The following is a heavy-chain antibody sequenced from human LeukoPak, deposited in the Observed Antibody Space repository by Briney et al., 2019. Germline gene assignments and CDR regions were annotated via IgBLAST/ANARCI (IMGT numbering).Heavy chain of an antibody. V-gene: IGHV3-74*01. CDR1: GFSLSSYW. CDR3: ATRDYFDY. Sequence: PGGSLRLSCAASGFSLSSYWMHWVRQAPGKGLVWVARINSDGSSTYYADSVKGRFTIARDSAKNTLYLQMNSLRAEDTAVYYCATRDYFDYWGQGTLVTVSS. D-gene: IGHD5-24*01. J-gene: IGHJ4*02. CDR2: INSDGSST.